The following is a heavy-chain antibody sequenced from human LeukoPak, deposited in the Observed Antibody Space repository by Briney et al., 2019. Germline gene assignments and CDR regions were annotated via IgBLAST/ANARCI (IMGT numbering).Heavy chain of an antibody. Sequence: SSETLSLTCAVYGGSFSGYYWSWIRQPPGKRLEWIGEINHSGSTNYNPSLKSRVTISVDTSKNQFSLKLSSVTAADTAAYYCARASSLVWFDPWGQGTLVTVSS. V-gene: IGHV4-34*01. CDR2: INHSGST. D-gene: IGHD6-13*01. J-gene: IGHJ5*02. CDR1: GGSFSGYY. CDR3: ARASSLVWFDP.